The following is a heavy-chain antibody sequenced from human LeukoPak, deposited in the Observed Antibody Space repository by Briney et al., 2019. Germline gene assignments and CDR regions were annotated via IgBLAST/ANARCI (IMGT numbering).Heavy chain of an antibody. CDR1: GGSVSSGSHY. CDR2: IYYSGST. V-gene: IGHV4-61*01. CDR3: ARQMGAVAAVLDY. Sequence: PSETLSLTCTVSGGSVSSGSHYWSWLRQPPGKGLEWIGYIYYSGSTNYNPSLKSRVTISVDTSKNQFSLKLSSVTAADTAVYYCARQMGAVAAVLDYWGQGTLVTVSS. D-gene: IGHD6-19*01. J-gene: IGHJ4*02.